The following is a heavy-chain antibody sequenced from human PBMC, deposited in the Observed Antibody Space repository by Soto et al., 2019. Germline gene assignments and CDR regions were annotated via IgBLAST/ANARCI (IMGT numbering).Heavy chain of an antibody. V-gene: IGHV3-23*01. Sequence: EVQLLESGGGLVQPGGSLRLSCAASGFTFSSYAMSWVRQAPGKGLEWVSAISGSGGSTYYADSVKGRFTSSRDNSKNSLYLQMNSLRAEDTAVYYCAKFIGMVTGVDVWGQGTTVTVSS. CDR3: AKFIGMVTGVDV. CDR2: ISGSGGST. J-gene: IGHJ6*02. D-gene: IGHD2-21*02. CDR1: GFTFSSYA.